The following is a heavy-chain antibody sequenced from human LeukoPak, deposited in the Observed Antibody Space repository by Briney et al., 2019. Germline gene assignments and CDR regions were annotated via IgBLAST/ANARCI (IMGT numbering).Heavy chain of an antibody. Sequence: SVKVSCKASGGSFSRYTINWVRQAPGQGLEWMGGINPIADIASYAQKFLGRVTITADKSTSTAYMELNSLRSEDTAVYYCARWGAAAGTEFYHYYYGMDVWGQGTTVTVSS. CDR2: INPIADIA. J-gene: IGHJ6*02. CDR1: GGSFSRYT. D-gene: IGHD6-13*01. CDR3: ARWGAAAGTEFYHYYYGMDV. V-gene: IGHV1-69*10.